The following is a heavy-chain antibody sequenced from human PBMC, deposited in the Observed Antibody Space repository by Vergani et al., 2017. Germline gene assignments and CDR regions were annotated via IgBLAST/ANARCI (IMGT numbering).Heavy chain of an antibody. CDR1: GFTFSSYG. V-gene: IGHV3-30*18. D-gene: IGHD6-13*01. J-gene: IGHJ4*02. CDR2: ISYDGRNK. Sequence: QVQLVESGGGVVQPGRSLRLSCAASGFTFSSYGMHWVRQAPGKGLEWVAVISYDGRNKYYADSVKGRFTISRDNSKNTLYLQMNSLRAEDTAVYYCAKTSAGAAGTLRAWPNYWGQGTLVAVSS. CDR3: AKTSAGAAGTLRAWPNY.